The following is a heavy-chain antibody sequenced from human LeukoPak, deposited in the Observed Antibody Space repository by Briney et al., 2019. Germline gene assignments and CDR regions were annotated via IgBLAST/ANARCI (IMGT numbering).Heavy chain of an antibody. D-gene: IGHD2-15*01. CDR3: ARVGGLGGSCYGAFDI. V-gene: IGHV1-69*04. J-gene: IGHJ3*02. Sequence: RASVKVSCKASGGTFSSYAISWVRQAPGQGLEWMGRIIPILGIANYAQKFQGRVTITADKSTSTAYMEPSSLRSEDTAVYYCARVGGLGGSCYGAFDIWGQGTMVTVSS. CDR2: IIPILGIA. CDR1: GGTFSSYA.